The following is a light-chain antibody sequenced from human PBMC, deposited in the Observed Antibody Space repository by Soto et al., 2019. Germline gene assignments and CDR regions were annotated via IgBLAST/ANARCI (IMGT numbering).Light chain of an antibody. CDR2: AAS. CDR3: QQSYSLPWT. V-gene: IGKV1-39*01. J-gene: IGKJ1*01. Sequence: DIQMTQSPSSLSASVGDRVTITCRASQTISSYLHWYQHKPGIAPKLLIYAASSLQSGVPSRFSGSGSGTDFTLTISSLQPVDFATYSCQQSYSLPWTFGQGTKVEIK. CDR1: QTISSY.